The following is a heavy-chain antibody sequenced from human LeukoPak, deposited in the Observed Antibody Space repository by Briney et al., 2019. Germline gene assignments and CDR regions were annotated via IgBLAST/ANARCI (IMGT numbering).Heavy chain of an antibody. CDR2: INHSGST. CDR1: GGSFTPYY. V-gene: IGHV4-34*01. D-gene: IGHD2-21*02. Sequence: SETLSLTCAVYGGSFTPYYWSWIRQPPGKGLEWIGEINHSGSTNYNPSLKSRVTISVDTSKNQFSLKLSSVTAADTAVYYCARGGFYCGGDCYVDYWGQGTLVTVSS. CDR3: ARGGFYCGGDCYVDY. J-gene: IGHJ4*02.